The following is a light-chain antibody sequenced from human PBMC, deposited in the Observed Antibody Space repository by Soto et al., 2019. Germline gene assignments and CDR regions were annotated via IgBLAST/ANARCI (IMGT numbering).Light chain of an antibody. Sequence: IQMTQSPSSLSXXXXXXXXXXXXASQSISSYLNWYQQKPGKAPKLLIYAASSLQSGVPSRFSGSGSGTDFTLTISSLQPEDFATYYCQQSYSTPPTFGQGTKVDI. CDR1: QSISSY. CDR2: AAS. CDR3: QQSYSTPPT. V-gene: IGKV1-39*01. J-gene: IGKJ1*01.